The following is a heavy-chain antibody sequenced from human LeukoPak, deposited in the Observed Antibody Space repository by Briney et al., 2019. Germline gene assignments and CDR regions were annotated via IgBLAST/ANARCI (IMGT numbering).Heavy chain of an antibody. D-gene: IGHD1-1*01. CDR3: TRSNFALYEMDV. CDR2: INTNTGSP. J-gene: IGHJ6*02. V-gene: IGHV7-4-1*02. CDR1: GYTFTRYD. Sequence: ASVKVSCKASGYTFTRYDINWVRQAPGQGLEWMGWINTNTGSPTYAQDFTGRFVFSLDTSVSTAYLQINSLKAADTAVYYCTRSNFALYEMDVWGQGTTVTVSS.